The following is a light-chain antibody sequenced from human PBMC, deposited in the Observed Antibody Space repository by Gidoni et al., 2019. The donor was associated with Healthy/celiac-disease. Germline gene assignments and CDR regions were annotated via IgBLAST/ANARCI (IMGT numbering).Light chain of an antibody. CDR3: CSYAGSSTFL. CDR1: SSDVGSYNL. J-gene: IGLJ2*01. Sequence: QSALTQPASVSGSPGQSITISCTGTSSDVGSYNLVSWYQQHPGKAPKLMIYEVSKRPSGVSNRFSGSKSGNTASRTISGLQAEDEADYYCCSYAGSSTFLFGGGTKLTVL. CDR2: EVS. V-gene: IGLV2-23*02.